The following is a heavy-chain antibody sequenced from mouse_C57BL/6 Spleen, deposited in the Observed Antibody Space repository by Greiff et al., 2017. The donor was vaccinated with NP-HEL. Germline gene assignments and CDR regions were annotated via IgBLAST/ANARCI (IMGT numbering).Heavy chain of an antibody. J-gene: IGHJ1*03. D-gene: IGHD1-1*01. V-gene: IGHV1-61*01. CDR1: GYTFTSYW. Sequence: VQLQQPGAELVRPGSSVKLSCKASGYTFTSYWMDWVKQRPGQGLEWIGNIYPSDSETHYNQKFKDKATLTVDKSSSTAYMQLSSLTSEDSAVYYCARGGYYYGRGWYFDVWGTGTTVTVSS. CDR3: ARGGYYYGRGWYFDV. CDR2: IYPSDSET.